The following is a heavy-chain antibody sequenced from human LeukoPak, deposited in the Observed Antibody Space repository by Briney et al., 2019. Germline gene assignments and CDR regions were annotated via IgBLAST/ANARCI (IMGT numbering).Heavy chain of an antibody. V-gene: IGHV3-11*06. J-gene: IGHJ4*02. Sequence: GGSLRLSCAGSGFTFKDYYLNWIRQAPGKGLEWVSYISGGSTYTNYANSVKGRFTISRDNARNSLFLQMNSLRAEDTAVYYCARVRPGYFDYWGQGSPVTVSS. D-gene: IGHD7-27*01. CDR2: ISGGSTYT. CDR1: GFTFKDYY. CDR3: ARVRPGYFDY.